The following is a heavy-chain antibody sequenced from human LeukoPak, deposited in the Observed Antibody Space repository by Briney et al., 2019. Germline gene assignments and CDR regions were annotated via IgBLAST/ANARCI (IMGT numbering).Heavy chain of an antibody. CDR2: ISAYNGNT. V-gene: IGHV1-18*01. CDR1: GYTFTRYG. CDR3: ARDRKSIAARRAIDY. D-gene: IGHD6-6*01. J-gene: IGHJ4*02. Sequence: ASVKVSCKASGYTFTRYGISWVRQAPGQGLEWMGWISAYNGNTNYAQKLQGRVTMTTDTSTSTAYMELRSLRSDDTAVYYCARDRKSIAARRAIDYWGQGTLVTVSS.